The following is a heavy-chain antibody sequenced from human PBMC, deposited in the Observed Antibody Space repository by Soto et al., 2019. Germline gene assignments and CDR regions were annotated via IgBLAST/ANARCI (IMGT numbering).Heavy chain of an antibody. Sequence: FLRLSCAASGFTFSSYGMHWVRQAPGKGLEWVAVIWYDGSNKYYADSVKGRFTISRDNSKNTLYLQMNSLRAEDTAVYYCARDRSSGWQLSYSYYGMDVWGQGTTVTVSS. CDR1: GFTFSSYG. CDR2: IWYDGSNK. D-gene: IGHD6-19*01. J-gene: IGHJ6*02. CDR3: ARDRSSGWQLSYSYYGMDV. V-gene: IGHV3-33*01.